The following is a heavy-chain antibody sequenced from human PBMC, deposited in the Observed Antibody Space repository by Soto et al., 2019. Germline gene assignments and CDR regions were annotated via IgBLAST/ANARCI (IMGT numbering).Heavy chain of an antibody. CDR2: ITSSGNT. CDR3: ARYTSTWGIH. V-gene: IGHV3-23*01. J-gene: IGHJ4*02. D-gene: IGHD6-13*01. Sequence: EVQLLESGGGLVQPGGSLRLSCAASGFTFSSYAMTWVRQAPGKGLEWVSSITSSGNTYYADSVKGRFTISRDNSKNTLYLQMNSLRAEATAVYSCARYTSTWGIHWGQGTLVTVSS. CDR1: GFTFSSYA.